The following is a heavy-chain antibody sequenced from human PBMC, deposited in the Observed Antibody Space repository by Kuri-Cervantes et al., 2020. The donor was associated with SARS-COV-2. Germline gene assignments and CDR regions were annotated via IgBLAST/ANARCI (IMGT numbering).Heavy chain of an antibody. D-gene: IGHD1-26*01. V-gene: IGHV3-72*01. CDR1: GFTFSDHY. CDR2: TRNKANSYTT. J-gene: IGHJ1*01. CDR3: ARDGASLEYFQH. Sequence: GESLKISCAASGFTFSDHYMDWVHQAPGKGLEWVGRTRNKANSYTTEYAASVKGRFTISRDDSKNSLYLQMNSLKTEDTAVYYCARDGASLEYFQHWGQGTLVTVSS.